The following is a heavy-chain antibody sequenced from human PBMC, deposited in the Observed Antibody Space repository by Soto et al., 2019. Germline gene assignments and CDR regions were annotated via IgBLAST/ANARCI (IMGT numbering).Heavy chain of an antibody. D-gene: IGHD2-15*01. CDR3: TTDLWRIAVVVGSTGYFNP. J-gene: IGHJ5*02. CDR2: IKSKSDGGTT. Sequence: PRGSLRLSCAASGFTFSDAWMSWVRQAPGKGLDWVGRIKSKSDGGTTEYAAPVRGRFTISRDDSKNTLYLQMNILKTEDTAVYYCTTDLWRIAVVVGSTGYFNPWGQGTPVTVSS. CDR1: GFTFSDAW. V-gene: IGHV3-15*01.